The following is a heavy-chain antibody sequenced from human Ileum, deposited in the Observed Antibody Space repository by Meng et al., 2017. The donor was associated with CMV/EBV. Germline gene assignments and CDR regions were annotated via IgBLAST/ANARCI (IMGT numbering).Heavy chain of an antibody. V-gene: IGHV3-73*01. CDR2: IRSKANSYAT. D-gene: IGHD3-10*01. J-gene: IGHJ4*02. CDR3: TRQPPYYGSGYYVSYYFDY. CDR1: SD. Sequence: SDMHWGRQASGKGLEWVGRIRSKANSYATAYAASVKGRFTISRDDSKSTAYLQMNSLKTEDTAVYYCTRQPPYYGSGYYVSYYFDYWGQGTLVTVSS.